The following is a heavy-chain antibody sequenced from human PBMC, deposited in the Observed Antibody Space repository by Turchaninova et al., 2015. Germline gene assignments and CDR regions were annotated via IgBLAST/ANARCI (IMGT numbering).Heavy chain of an antibody. CDR1: GYSFTAYY. D-gene: IGHD5-24*01. CDR2: TNPDSGCT. Sequence: QVQLVQSGAEVREPGDSVKVSCKDSGYSFTAYYIHWVSRAPGHGLEWRGRTNPDSGCTNDEEKYKGRVTRTMETSISTSYKEVSGLRSDDTAVYYCARAVGKDNYCYGHWGQGTLVTVSS. V-gene: IGHV1-2*06. J-gene: IGHJ4*02. CDR3: ARAVGKDNYCYGH.